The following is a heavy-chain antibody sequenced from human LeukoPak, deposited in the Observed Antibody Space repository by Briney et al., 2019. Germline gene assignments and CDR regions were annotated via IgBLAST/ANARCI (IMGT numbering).Heavy chain of an antibody. J-gene: IGHJ4*02. D-gene: IGHD1-14*01. V-gene: IGHV3-7*01. CDR1: GFTFSNYW. Sequence: GGSLRLSCAASGFTFSNYWMNWVRQAPGKGLEWVAHISQDGGEKYYADSVKGRFTISRDNTKNSLFLHAHSLRAEDTAVYYCARDSHRALEYWGQGALVTVSS. CDR2: ISQDGGEK. CDR3: ARDSHRALEY.